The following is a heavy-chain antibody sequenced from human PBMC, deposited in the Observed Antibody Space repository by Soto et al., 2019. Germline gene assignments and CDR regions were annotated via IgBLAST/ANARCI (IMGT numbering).Heavy chain of an antibody. Sequence: VQLVESGGGLVQPGGSLRLSCAASGFTFSSYWMHWVRQAPGKGLVWVSRINSDGSSTSYADSVKGRFTISRDNAKNTLYLQMNSLRAEDTAVYYCARGGEEEVVADGRSHYYYYYGMDVWGQGTTVTVSS. J-gene: IGHJ6*02. V-gene: IGHV3-74*01. CDR2: INSDGSST. D-gene: IGHD2-15*01. CDR1: GFTFSSYW. CDR3: ARGGEEEVVADGRSHYYYYYGMDV.